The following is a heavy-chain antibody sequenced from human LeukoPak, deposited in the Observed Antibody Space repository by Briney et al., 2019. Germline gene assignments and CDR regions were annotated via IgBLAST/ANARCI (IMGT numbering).Heavy chain of an antibody. CDR3: ANGDDSSGFYYSWTY. D-gene: IGHD3-22*01. J-gene: IGHJ4*02. V-gene: IGHV3-9*01. CDR2: IRWNGGGI. CDR1: GFTFDDYA. Sequence: HAGGSLRLSCAASGFTFDDYAMHWVRQAPGKGLEWVSGIRWNGGGIAYADSVKGRFTISRDNAKNSLYLQMNSLRPDDAALYYCANGDDSSGFYYSWTYWGQGTLATVSS.